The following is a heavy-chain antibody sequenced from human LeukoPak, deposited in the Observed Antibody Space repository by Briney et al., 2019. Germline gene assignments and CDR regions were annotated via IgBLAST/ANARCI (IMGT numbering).Heavy chain of an antibody. D-gene: IGHD4-17*01. J-gene: IGHJ3*02. CDR3: ARDYGVAFDI. CDR2: IYYSGST. CDR1: GGSISSYY. V-gene: IGHV4-59*01. Sequence: SETLPLTCTVSGGSISSYYWSWIRQPPGKGLEWIGYIYYSGSTNYNPSLKSRVTISVDTSKNQFSLKLSSVTAADTAVYYCARDYGVAFDIWGQGTMVTVSS.